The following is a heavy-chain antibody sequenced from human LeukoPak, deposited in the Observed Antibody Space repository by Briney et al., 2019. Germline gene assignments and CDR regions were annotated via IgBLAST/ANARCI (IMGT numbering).Heavy chain of an antibody. V-gene: IGHV4-39*01. CDR2: ISYSGST. CDR1: GGSTSSSSYY. J-gene: IGHJ4*02. CDR3: ARIRFSRDTADRPCIAAAGPYYFDY. D-gene: IGHD6-13*01. Sequence: SETLSLTCTVSGGSTSSSSYYWGWIRQPPGKGLEWIGSISYSGSTYYNPSLKSRVTISVDTSKNQFSLKLSSVTAADTAVYYCARIRFSRDTADRPCIAAAGPYYFDYWGQGTLVTVSS.